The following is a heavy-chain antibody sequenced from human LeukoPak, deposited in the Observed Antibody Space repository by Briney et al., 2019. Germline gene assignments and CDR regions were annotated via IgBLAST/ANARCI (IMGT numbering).Heavy chain of an antibody. Sequence: GGSLRLSCAASGFTFSGSSIHWVRQASGKGLEWVGRIRSKANSYATAYAASVEGRFTISRDDSQNTAYLQMNSLKTEDAAVYYCSRYVDTPLDYWGQGALVTVSS. CDR1: GFTFSGSS. V-gene: IGHV3-73*01. CDR2: IRSKANSYAT. D-gene: IGHD5-18*01. CDR3: SRYVDTPLDY. J-gene: IGHJ4*02.